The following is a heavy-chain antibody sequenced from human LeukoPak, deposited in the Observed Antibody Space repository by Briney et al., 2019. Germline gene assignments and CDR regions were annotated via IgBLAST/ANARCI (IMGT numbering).Heavy chain of an antibody. J-gene: IGHJ4*02. CDR2: INPNSGGT. V-gene: IGHV1-2*02. CDR3: ARGTVVTPSYFDY. CDR1: GYTFTGYY. Sequence: GASVKVSCKASGYTFTGYYVHWVRQAPGQGLEWMGWINPNSGGTNYAQKFQGRVTMTRDTSISTAYMELSRLRSDDTAVYYCARGTVVTPSYFDYWGQGTLVTVSS. D-gene: IGHD4-23*01.